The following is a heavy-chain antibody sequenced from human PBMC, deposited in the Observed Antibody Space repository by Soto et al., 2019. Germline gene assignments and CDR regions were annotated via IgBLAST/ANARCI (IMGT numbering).Heavy chain of an antibody. D-gene: IGHD3-22*01. CDR3: ARLGGYYQAFDR. V-gene: IGHV4-59*08. CDR2: IYYSGRT. Sequence: SETLSLTCTVSGGSISGYYWSWFRQPPGKGLEWIGYIYYSGRTTYTPSLKSRVTIAVDTSKNQFSLRLNSVTAADTAVYYCARLGGYYQAFDRWGQGSLVTVSS. J-gene: IGHJ4*02. CDR1: GGSISGYY.